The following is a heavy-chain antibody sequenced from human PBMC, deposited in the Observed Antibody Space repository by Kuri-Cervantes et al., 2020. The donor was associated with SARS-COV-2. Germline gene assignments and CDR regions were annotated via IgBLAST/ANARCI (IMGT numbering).Heavy chain of an antibody. CDR1: GGSISSYY. D-gene: IGHD3-16*02. CDR3: ASSRASMITFGGVIDNFDH. CDR2: IYTSGST. J-gene: IGHJ4*02. Sequence: GSLRLSCTVSGGSISSYYWSWIRQPAGKGLEWIGRIYTSGSTNYNPSLKSRVTISVDTSKNQFSLKLSSVTAADTAVYYCASSRASMITFGGVIDNFDHWGQGTLVTVSS. V-gene: IGHV4-4*07.